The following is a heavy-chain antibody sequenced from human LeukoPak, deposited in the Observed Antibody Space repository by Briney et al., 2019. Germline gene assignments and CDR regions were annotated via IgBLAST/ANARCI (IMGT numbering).Heavy chain of an antibody. CDR1: GFTFSSYS. Sequence: GGSLRLSCAAPGFTFSSYSMNWVRQAPGKGLEWVSYISSSSSTIYYADSVKGRFTISRGNAKNSLYLQMNSLRAEDTAVYYCAREEVATIIDYWGQGTLVTVSS. CDR3: AREEVATIIDY. D-gene: IGHD5-12*01. J-gene: IGHJ4*02. V-gene: IGHV3-48*01. CDR2: ISSSSSTI.